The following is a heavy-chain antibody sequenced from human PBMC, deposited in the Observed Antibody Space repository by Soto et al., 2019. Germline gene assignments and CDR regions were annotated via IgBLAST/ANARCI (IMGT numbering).Heavy chain of an antibody. CDR1: GGSISSSSYY. V-gene: IGHV4-39*01. Sequence: SETLSLTCTFSGGSISSSSYYLGWIRQPPGKGLEWIGSIYYSGSTYYNPSLKSRVTISVDTSKNQFSLKLSSVTAADTAVYYCARAGRSGYYAYYYYGMDVWGQGTTVTVSS. J-gene: IGHJ6*02. D-gene: IGHD3-22*01. CDR2: IYYSGST. CDR3: ARAGRSGYYAYYYYGMDV.